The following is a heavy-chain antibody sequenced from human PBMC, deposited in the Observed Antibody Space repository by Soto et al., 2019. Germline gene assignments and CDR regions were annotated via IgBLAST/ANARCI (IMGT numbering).Heavy chain of an antibody. J-gene: IGHJ4*02. V-gene: IGHV3-23*01. Sequence: PGGSLRLSCAASGFTFSSYAMSWVRQAPGKGLEWVSAISGSGGSTYYADSVKGRLTISRDNSKNTLYLQMNSLRAEDTAVYYCARKDRYSGYDFSLFDYWGQGTLVTVSS. CDR3: ARKDRYSGYDFSLFDY. CDR2: ISGSGGST. D-gene: IGHD5-12*01. CDR1: GFTFSSYA.